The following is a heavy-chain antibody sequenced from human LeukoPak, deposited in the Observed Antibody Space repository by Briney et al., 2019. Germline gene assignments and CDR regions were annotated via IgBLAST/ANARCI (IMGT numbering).Heavy chain of an antibody. CDR2: ISSSSSYI. D-gene: IGHD6-6*01. V-gene: IGHV3-21*01. CDR1: GFTLSSYS. CDR3: AVSSIAARVGLDWFDP. Sequence: GGSLRLSCAASGFTLSSYSMNWVRQAPGKGLEWVSSISSSSSYIYYADSVKGRFTISRDNAKNSLYLQMNSLRAEDTAVYYCAVSSIAARVGLDWFDPWGQGTLVTVSS. J-gene: IGHJ5*02.